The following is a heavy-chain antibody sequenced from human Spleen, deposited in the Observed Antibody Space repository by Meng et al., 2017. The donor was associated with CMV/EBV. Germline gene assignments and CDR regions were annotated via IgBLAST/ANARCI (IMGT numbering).Heavy chain of an antibody. CDR3: ARDIAIVPTTGRFDS. D-gene: IGHD2/OR15-2a*01. V-gene: IGHV1-46*01. Sequence: ASVKVSCKASAYTFTNYYLHWVRQAPGQGLEWMGVFNPGGENATYAQKFQGRVTMTSDTSISTAYMELSSLRSDDSAVYYCARDIAIVPTTGRFDSWGQGTLVTVSS. CDR2: FNPGGENA. J-gene: IGHJ4*02. CDR1: AYTFTNYY.